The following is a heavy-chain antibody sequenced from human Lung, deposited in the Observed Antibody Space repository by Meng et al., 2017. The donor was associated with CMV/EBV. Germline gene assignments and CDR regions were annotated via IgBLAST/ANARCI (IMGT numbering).Heavy chain of an antibody. J-gene: IGHJ4*02. D-gene: IGHD2-2*01. V-gene: IGHV3-23*01. CDR3: ARSARWGFCTTTSCQDYFDY. CDR2: IRGSGDGT. CDR1: GFTFSSYA. Sequence: GESLKISCAASGFTFSSYALNWVRQAPGRGLEWVSAIRGSGDGTNYADSVKGRFTISRDNSKNTVYLQMNSLRAEDTALYYCARSARWGFCTTTSCQDYFDYWGQGTXVTVYS.